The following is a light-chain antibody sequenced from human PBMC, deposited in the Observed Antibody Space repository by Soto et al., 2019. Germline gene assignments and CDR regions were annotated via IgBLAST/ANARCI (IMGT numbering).Light chain of an antibody. CDR2: EAS. V-gene: IGKV3-11*01. CDR3: QQSSNWIT. CDR1: QSVSSY. J-gene: IGKJ5*01. Sequence: EIVLTQSPATLSLSAGERATLSCRASQSVSSYLAWYQQKPGQAPRLLIYEASNRATGIPARFSGSGSGTDFTLTISSLEPEDSALYYCQQSSNWITFGQGTRLEIK.